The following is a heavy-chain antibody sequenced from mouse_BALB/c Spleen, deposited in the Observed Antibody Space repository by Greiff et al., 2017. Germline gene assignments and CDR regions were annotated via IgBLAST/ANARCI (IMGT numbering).Heavy chain of an antibody. D-gene: IGHD1-1*01. J-gene: IGHJ2*01. CDR1: GYTFTSYW. CDR2: INPSTGYT. V-gene: IGHV1-7*01. CDR3: ATPYFSASSPLFES. Sequence: VQVVESGAELAKPGASVKMSCKASGYTFTSYWMHWVKQRPGQGLEWIGYINPSTGYTEYNQKFKDKATLTADKSSSTAYMQLSSLTSEDSAVYYCATPYFSASSPLFESWGQGATRSGSS.